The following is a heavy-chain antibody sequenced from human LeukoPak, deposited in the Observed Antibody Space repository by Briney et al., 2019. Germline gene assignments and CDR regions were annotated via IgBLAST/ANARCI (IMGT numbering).Heavy chain of an antibody. CDR2: IYHSGST. Sequence: ASETLSLTCAVSGGSISSGGYSWSWIRQPPGKGLEWIGYIYHSGSTYYNPSLKSRVTISVDRSKNQFSLKLSSVTAADTAVYYCARGFGDSNHYYGMDVWGQGTTVTVSS. D-gene: IGHD1-14*01. CDR1: GGSISSGGYS. J-gene: IGHJ6*02. CDR3: ARGFGDSNHYYGMDV. V-gene: IGHV4-30-2*01.